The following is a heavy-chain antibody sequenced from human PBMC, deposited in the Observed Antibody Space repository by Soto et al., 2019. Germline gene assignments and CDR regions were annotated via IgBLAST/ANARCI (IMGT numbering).Heavy chain of an antibody. CDR2: ISYSGST. CDR3: TRGDY. V-gene: IGHV4-31*03. CDR1: GDSMTTVGYY. J-gene: IGHJ4*02. Sequence: QVQLQESGPGLVKPSQTLSLTCTVSGDSMTTVGYYWTWIRQHPGQGLEWIGFISYSGSTYYSSSLKGRVAISADTSKNQFSLKLNSVTGADTAVYYCTRGDYWGQGSLVTVSS.